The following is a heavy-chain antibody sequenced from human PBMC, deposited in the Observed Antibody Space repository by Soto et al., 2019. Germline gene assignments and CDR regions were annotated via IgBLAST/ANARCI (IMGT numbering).Heavy chain of an antibody. CDR3: ARYLAHAFVI. D-gene: IGHD3-16*02. V-gene: IGHV4-31*03. J-gene: IGHJ3*02. Sequence: PSETLSLTCTVSGGSVSSGGYYWSWIRQHPGEGLEWIGYMYYGGSTYYNPSLMSRVPISVDTSKNQFSLKLSSVTAADTAVFYCARYLAHAFVIWGQGTMVTVSS. CDR1: GGSVSSGGYY. CDR2: MYYGGST.